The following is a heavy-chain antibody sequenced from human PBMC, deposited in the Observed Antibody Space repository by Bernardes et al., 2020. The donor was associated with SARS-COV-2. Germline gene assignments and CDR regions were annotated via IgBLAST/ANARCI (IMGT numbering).Heavy chain of an antibody. CDR1: GFIFSESF. J-gene: IGHJ3*01. CDR3: ARGFAGAFDL. V-gene: IGHV3-11*01. Sequence: GGSLRLSCEASGFIFSESFMSWIRQAPGKGLESVAFISGGGTVLYYTDSVRGRFAISRDNAKNSLFLQVNSLRVEDTAVYHCARGFAGAFDLWGPGTMVTVSS. CDR2: ISGGGTVL.